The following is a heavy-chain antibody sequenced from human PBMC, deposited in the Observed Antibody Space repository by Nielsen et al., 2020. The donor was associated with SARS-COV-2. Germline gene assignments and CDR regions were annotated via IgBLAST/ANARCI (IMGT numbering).Heavy chain of an antibody. V-gene: IGHV3-30-3*01. CDR3: ARGNGWGSYFDY. Sequence: GESLKISCAASGFTFSRYAMHWVRQAPGKGLEWVAVISYDGSNKYYADSVKGRFTISRDNSKNTLYLQMNSLRAEDTAVYYCARGNGWGSYFDYWGQGTLVTVSS. CDR2: ISYDGSNK. D-gene: IGHD7-27*01. CDR1: GFTFSRYA. J-gene: IGHJ4*02.